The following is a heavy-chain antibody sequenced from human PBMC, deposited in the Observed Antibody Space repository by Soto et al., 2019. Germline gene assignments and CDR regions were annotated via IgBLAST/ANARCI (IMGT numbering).Heavy chain of an antibody. V-gene: IGHV3-33*01. J-gene: IGHJ6*02. D-gene: IGHD3-16*02. CDR1: GFTFSSYG. Sequence: GGSLRLSCAASGFTFSSYGMHWVRQAPGKGLEWVAVIWYDGSNKYYADSAKGRFTISRDNSKNTLYLQMNSLRAEDTAVYYCAREMITFGGVIDPYYYGMDVWGQGTTVTVSS. CDR3: AREMITFGGVIDPYYYGMDV. CDR2: IWYDGSNK.